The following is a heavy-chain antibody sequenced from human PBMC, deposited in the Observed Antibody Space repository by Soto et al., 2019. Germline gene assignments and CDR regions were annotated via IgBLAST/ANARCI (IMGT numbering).Heavy chain of an antibody. V-gene: IGHV4-34*01. Sequence: SETLSLTCAVYGGSFSGYYWSWIRQPPGKGLEWIGEINHSGSTNYNPSLKSRVTISVDTSKNQFSLKLSSVTAADTAVYYCARGRDDYTDAFDIWGQGTMVTVSS. CDR2: INHSGST. CDR1: GGSFSGYY. D-gene: IGHD4-4*01. CDR3: ARGRDDYTDAFDI. J-gene: IGHJ3*02.